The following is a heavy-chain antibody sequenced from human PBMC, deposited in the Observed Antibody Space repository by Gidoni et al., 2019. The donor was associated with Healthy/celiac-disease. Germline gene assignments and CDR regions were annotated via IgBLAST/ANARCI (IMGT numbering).Heavy chain of an antibody. Sequence: EVQLLESGGGLVQPGGSLRLSCSASGFTFSSYAMSWVRQAPGKGLEWVSAISGSGGSTYYADSVKGRFTISRDNSKNTLYLQMNSLRAEDTAVYYCAKAVTYYDFWSGVDVWGQGTTVTVSS. D-gene: IGHD3-3*01. V-gene: IGHV3-23*01. J-gene: IGHJ6*02. CDR3: AKAVTYYDFWSGVDV. CDR2: ISGSGGST. CDR1: GFTFSSYA.